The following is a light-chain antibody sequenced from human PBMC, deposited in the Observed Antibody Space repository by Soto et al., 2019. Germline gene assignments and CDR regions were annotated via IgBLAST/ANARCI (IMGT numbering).Light chain of an antibody. CDR1: QSVSSY. CDR3: QQRSNWPPVT. Sequence: EIVLPQSPATLSLSPGERATLSCRASQSVSSYLAWYQQKPGQAPRLLIYDASNRATGIPARFSGSGSGTDFTLTISSLEPEDFGVYYCQQRSNWPPVTFGGGTKVDIK. J-gene: IGKJ4*01. V-gene: IGKV3-11*01. CDR2: DAS.